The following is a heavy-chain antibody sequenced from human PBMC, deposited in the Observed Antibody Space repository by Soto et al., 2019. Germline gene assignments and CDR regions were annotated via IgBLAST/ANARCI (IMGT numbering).Heavy chain of an antibody. CDR2: IYYSGST. J-gene: IGHJ5*02. D-gene: IGHD6-13*01. CDR1: GGSISSYY. CDR3: ARGRISSSWYWFDP. V-gene: IGHV4-59*01. Sequence: ASETLSLTCTVSGGSISSYYWSWIRQPPGKGLEWIGYIYYSGSTNYNPSLKSRVTISVDTSKNQFSLKLSSVTAADTAVYYCARGRISSSWYWFDPWGQGTLVTVLL.